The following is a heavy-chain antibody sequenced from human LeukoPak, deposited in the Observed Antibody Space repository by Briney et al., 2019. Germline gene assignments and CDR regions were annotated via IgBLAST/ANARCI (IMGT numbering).Heavy chain of an antibody. CDR1: GFTFSSYG. V-gene: IGHV3-23*01. Sequence: PGGSLRLSCAASGFTFSSYGMSWVRQAPGKGLEWVSAISGSGGSTYYADSVKGRFTISRDNSKNTLYLQMNSLRAEDTAVYYCAKNIAVAGTPLNYWGQGTLVTVSS. D-gene: IGHD6-19*01. CDR3: AKNIAVAGTPLNY. CDR2: ISGSGGST. J-gene: IGHJ4*02.